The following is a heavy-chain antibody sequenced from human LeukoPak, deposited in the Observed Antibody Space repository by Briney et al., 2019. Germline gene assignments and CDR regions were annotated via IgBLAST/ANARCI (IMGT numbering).Heavy chain of an antibody. Sequence: GGSLRLSCAASGFTFSSYAMSWVRQAPGKGLEWVSAISGSGGSTYYADSVKGRFTISRHNSKNTLYLQMNSLRAEDTAVYYCAKDAAGYCSSTSCFAFDYWGQGTLVTVSS. CDR2: ISGSGGST. CDR3: AKDAAGYCSSTSCFAFDY. D-gene: IGHD2-2*01. V-gene: IGHV3-23*01. CDR1: GFTFSSYA. J-gene: IGHJ4*02.